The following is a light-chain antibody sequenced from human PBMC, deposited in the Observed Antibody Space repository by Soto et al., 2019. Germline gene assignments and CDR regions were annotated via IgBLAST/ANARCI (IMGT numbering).Light chain of an antibody. CDR1: QSVPKDY. J-gene: IGKJ4*01. CDR2: DAS. V-gene: IGKV3-20*01. Sequence: EIVLTQSPGTLSLSPGERATLSCGASQSVPKDYLAWYQQKPGQPPRLLIYDASARATDIPDRFSGCGSGSDFTLTISRLEPEDFAVYACQQYALSPITFGGGTKV. CDR3: QQYALSPIT.